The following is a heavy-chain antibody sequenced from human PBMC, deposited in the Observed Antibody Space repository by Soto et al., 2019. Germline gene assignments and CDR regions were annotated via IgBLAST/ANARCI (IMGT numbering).Heavy chain of an antibody. V-gene: IGHV1-69*06. CDR2: IIPIFGTA. CDR3: PRGGYNTDWYFDL. Sequence: SVKVSCKASGGPFISYAIIWVRQAPGQGLEWMGGIIPIFGTANYAQKFQGRVTITADKSTSTAYMELSSLRSEDTALYYCPRGGYNTDWYFDLCGRGTLVTVSS. J-gene: IGHJ2*01. CDR1: GGPFISYA. D-gene: IGHD6-25*01.